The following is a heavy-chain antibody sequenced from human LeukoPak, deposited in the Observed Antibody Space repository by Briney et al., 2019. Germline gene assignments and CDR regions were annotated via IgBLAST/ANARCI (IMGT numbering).Heavy chain of an antibody. D-gene: IGHD5-18*01. Sequence: ASVKVSCKASGYTFTSYGISWVRQAPGQGLEWMGWISAYNGNTNYAQKLQGRVTMTTDTYTSTAYMELRSLRSDDTAVYYCARGKRGYSYGSLDYWGQGTLVTVSS. J-gene: IGHJ4*02. CDR1: GYTFTSYG. CDR2: ISAYNGNT. CDR3: ARGKRGYSYGSLDY. V-gene: IGHV1-18*01.